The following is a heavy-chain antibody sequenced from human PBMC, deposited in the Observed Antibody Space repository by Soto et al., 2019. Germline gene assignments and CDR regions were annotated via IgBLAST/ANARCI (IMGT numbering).Heavy chain of an antibody. J-gene: IGHJ6*02. V-gene: IGHV3-48*02. CDR1: GFTFSSYS. CDR3: ARDEALRYFDWLTHYYYYGMDV. Sequence: PRLSCAASGFTFSSYSMNWVRQAPGKGLEWVSYISSSSITIHYADSVKGRFTISRDNAKNSLYLQMNSLRDEDTAVYYCARDEALRYFDWLTHYYYYGMDVWGQGTTVTVSS. CDR2: ISSSSITI. D-gene: IGHD3-9*01.